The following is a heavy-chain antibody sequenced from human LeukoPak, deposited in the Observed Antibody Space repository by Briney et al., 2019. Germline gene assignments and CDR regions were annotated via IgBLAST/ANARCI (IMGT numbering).Heavy chain of an antibody. Sequence: GGSLRLSCAASGFTFSDYYMTWIPQAPGKGLEWVSYISSSSTYTNYADSVKGLFTIYRDNAKNSLYLQMNSLRAEDTAVYYCARQGGNYDYWGQGTLVTVSS. V-gene: IGHV3-11*03. J-gene: IGHJ4*02. CDR1: GFTFSDYY. CDR3: ARQGGNYDY. D-gene: IGHD1-26*01. CDR2: ISSSSTYT.